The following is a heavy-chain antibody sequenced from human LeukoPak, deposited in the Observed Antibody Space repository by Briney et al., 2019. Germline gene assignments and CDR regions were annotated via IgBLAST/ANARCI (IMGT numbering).Heavy chain of an antibody. D-gene: IGHD2-2*01. CDR3: ARGTWVVVVPAAIEFDY. V-gene: IGHV3-7*01. CDR1: GFTFSSYW. J-gene: IGHJ4*02. Sequence: PGGSLRLSCAASGFTFSSYWMSWVRQAPGKGLEWVANIKQDGSEKYYVDSVKGRFTISRDNAKNSLYLQMNSPRAEDTAVYYCARGTWVVVVPAAIEFDYWGQGTLVTVSS. CDR2: IKQDGSEK.